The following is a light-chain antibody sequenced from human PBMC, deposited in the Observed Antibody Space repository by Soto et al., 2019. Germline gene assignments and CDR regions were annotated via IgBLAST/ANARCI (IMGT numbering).Light chain of an antibody. CDR2: AAS. V-gene: IGKV1-5*01. CDR1: ESIDNW. J-gene: IGKJ1*01. Sequence: DIQMTQSPSTLSASVGDTVTITCRASESIDNWLAWYQQKPGKAPKLLIFAASTLVRGVPSRFSGRGSGTEFTLTISCLQADDYATFYCQQYHTDWTFGQGTKVDIK. CDR3: QQYHTDWT.